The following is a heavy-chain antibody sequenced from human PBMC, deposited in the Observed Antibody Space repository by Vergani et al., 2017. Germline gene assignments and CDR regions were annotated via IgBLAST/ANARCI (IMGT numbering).Heavy chain of an antibody. CDR1: GESIRSGSHY. J-gene: IGHJ4*02. V-gene: IGHV4-61*02. CDR2: IHTGVST. CDR3: ARARPYCTSGSCPAI. Sequence: QVKLQESGPGLLKPSQTLSLTCTVSGESIRSGSHYWSWIRQPAGKGPEWIVHIHTGVSTDLNPPFKSRVSISVDTSKSQFSLKLNSITVADTAVYYCARARPYCTSGSCPAIWGQGTLVTVSS. D-gene: IGHD2-15*01.